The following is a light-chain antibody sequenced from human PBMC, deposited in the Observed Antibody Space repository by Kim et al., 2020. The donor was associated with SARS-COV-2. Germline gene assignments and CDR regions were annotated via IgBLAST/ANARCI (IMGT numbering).Light chain of an antibody. CDR1: NSNIDNGY. Sequence: QSVLTQPPSVSAAPGQKVTVSCSGTNSNIDNGYVSWYQQVPGTAPKLLIYDDTKRPSGIPDRFAGSRSGTSAALAITGLQTGDEADYYCASWDTSLTTWVFGGGTQLTVL. V-gene: IGLV1-51*01. J-gene: IGLJ3*02. CDR2: DDT. CDR3: ASWDTSLTTWV.